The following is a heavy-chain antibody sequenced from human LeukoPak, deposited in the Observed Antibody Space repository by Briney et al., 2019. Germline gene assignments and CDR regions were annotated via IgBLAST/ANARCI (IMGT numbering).Heavy chain of an antibody. Sequence: PGGSLRLSCAASGFTLSDYYMSWIRQAPGKGLEWVSYISSSGSTKYYADSVKGRFTISRDNAKNSYLQKNSLRAEDTAVYYCARDGHAYGRGSPHYWGQGTLVTVSS. D-gene: IGHD3-10*01. CDR2: ISSSGSTK. J-gene: IGHJ4*02. CDR3: ARDGHAYGRGSPHY. CDR1: GFTLSDYY. V-gene: IGHV3-11*01.